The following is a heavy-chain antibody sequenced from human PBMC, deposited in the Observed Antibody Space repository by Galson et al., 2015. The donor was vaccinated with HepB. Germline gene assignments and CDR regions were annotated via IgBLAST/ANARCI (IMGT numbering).Heavy chain of an antibody. V-gene: IGHV6-1*01. Sequence: CAISGDSVASNSAVWNWIRQSPSRGLEWLGRTYFRSKWHNDYGISVKSRISVNADTSQNQFSLHLSSVTPEGTAVYYCAYGSDVWGQGTTVIVSS. CDR1: GDSVASNSAV. CDR3: AYGSDV. J-gene: IGHJ6*02. CDR2: TYFRSKWHN.